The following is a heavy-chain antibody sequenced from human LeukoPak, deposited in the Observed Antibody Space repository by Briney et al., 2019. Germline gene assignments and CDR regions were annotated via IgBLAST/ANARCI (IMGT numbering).Heavy chain of an antibody. CDR1: GFTFSSYS. CDR3: ATRGYDSSGFDY. J-gene: IGHJ4*02. D-gene: IGHD3-22*01. CDR2: ISSSSSYI. Sequence: GGSLRLSCAASGFTFSSYSMTWVRQAPGKGLEWVSSISSSSSYIYYADSVRGRFTISRDNAQNSLFLQMNSLRAEDTAVYYCATRGYDSSGFDYWGQGTLVTVSS. V-gene: IGHV3-21*06.